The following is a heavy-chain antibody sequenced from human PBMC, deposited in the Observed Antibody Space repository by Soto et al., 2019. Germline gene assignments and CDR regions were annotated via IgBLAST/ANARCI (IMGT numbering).Heavy chain of an antibody. V-gene: IGHV4-61*01. D-gene: IGHD2-2*02. CDR3: AREVVVVPAAIGSIYYYYGMDV. CDR1: GGSVSSGSYY. J-gene: IGHJ6*02. CDR2: IYYSGST. Sequence: SETLSLTRTVSGGSVSSGSYYWSWIRQPPGKGLEWIGYIYYSGSTNYNPSLKSRVTISVDTSKNQFSLKLSSVTAADTAVYYCAREVVVVPAAIGSIYYYYGMDVWGQGTTVTVSS.